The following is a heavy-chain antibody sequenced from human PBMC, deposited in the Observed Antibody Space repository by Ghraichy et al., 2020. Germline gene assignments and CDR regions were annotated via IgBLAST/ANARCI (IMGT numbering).Heavy chain of an antibody. D-gene: IGHD1-20*01. CDR2: IYHSGST. CDR3: ASSEGYNWNFFDY. V-gene: IGHV4-4*02. Sequence: SETLSLTCAVSGVSMSNSNWWSWVRQPPGKGLEWIGEIYHSGSTNYNPSLKSRVSISIDKSRKQFSLKMNSVTAADTAVYYCASSEGYNWNFFDYWGQGTLVTVSS. CDR1: GVSMSNSNW. J-gene: IGHJ4*02.